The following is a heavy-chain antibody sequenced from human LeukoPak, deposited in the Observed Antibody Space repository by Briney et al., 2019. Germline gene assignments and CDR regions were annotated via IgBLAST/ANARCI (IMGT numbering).Heavy chain of an antibody. CDR3: ARVGDGYKPFDY. V-gene: IGHV1-3*01. CDR2: INAGNGNT. J-gene: IGHJ4*02. D-gene: IGHD5-24*01. CDR1: GYTFTSYA. Sequence: ASVNVSCKASGYTFTSYAMHWVRQAPGQRLEWMGWINAGNGNTKYSQKFQGRVTITRDTSASTAYMELSSLRSEDTAVYYCARVGDGYKPFDYWGQGTLVTVSS.